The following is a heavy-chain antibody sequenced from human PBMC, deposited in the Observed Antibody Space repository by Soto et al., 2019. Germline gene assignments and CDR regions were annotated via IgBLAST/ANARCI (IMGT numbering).Heavy chain of an antibody. CDR3: ARDRPFDY. CDR1: GGSISSYY. J-gene: IGHJ4*02. CDR2: IYYSGST. Sequence: SETLSLTCTVSGGSISSYYWSWIRQPPGKGLEWIGYIYYSGSTNYNPSLKSRVTISVDTSKNQFSLKLSSVTAADTAVYYCARDRPFDYWGQGTLVTVSS. V-gene: IGHV4-59*01.